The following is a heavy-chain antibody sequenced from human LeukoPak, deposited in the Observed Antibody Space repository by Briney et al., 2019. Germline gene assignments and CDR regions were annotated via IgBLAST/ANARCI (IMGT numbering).Heavy chain of an antibody. CDR1: GYTFTGYY. CDR2: INPNSGGT. V-gene: IGHV1-2*02. D-gene: IGHD4-17*01. Sequence: ASVKVSCKASGYTFTGYYMHLVRQAPGQGLEWMGWINPNSGGTMYAQKFQGRVAMTRDTSINTAYMELSRLTSDDTAVYYCARDGDDNGDYVLGWFDPWGQGTLVTVSS. CDR3: ARDGDDNGDYVLGWFDP. J-gene: IGHJ5*02.